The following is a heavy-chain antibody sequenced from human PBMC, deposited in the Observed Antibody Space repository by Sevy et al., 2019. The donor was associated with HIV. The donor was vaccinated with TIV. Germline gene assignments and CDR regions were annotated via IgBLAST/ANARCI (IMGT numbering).Heavy chain of an antibody. CDR3: ARDLTIFGVVIDYYYYYGMDV. J-gene: IGHJ6*02. CDR2: INPNSGGT. V-gene: IGHV1-2*06. D-gene: IGHD3-3*01. CDR1: GYTFTGYY. Sequence: ASVKVSCKASGYTFTGYYMHWVRQAPGQGLEWMGRINPNSGGTNYAQKFQGRVTMTRDTSISTAYMELSRLGSDDTAVYYCARDLTIFGVVIDYYYYYGMDVWGQGTTVTVSS.